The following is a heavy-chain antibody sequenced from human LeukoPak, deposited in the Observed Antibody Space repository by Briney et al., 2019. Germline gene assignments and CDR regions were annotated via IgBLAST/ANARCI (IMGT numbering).Heavy chain of an antibody. CDR3: ARDGNSRSLQH. CDR2: IYYSGST. D-gene: IGHD4-23*01. Sequence: SSETLSLTCTVSGGSISSCYWSWIRQPPGKGLEWIGNIYYSGSTNYDPSLKSRVTISIDTSKTQFSLKLNSVTAADTAVYYCARDGNSRSLQHWGQGTLVTVFS. CDR1: GGSISSCY. V-gene: IGHV4-59*01. J-gene: IGHJ1*01.